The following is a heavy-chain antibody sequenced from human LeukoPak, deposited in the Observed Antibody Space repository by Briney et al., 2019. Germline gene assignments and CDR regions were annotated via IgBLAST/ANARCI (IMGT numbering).Heavy chain of an antibody. V-gene: IGHV3-30-3*01. CDR3: ARDPKQLVHDNWFDP. D-gene: IGHD6-13*01. Sequence: GGSLRLSCAASGFTFSSYAMHWVRQAPGKGLEWVAVISYDGSNKYYADSVKGRFTISRDNSKNTLYPQMNSLRAEDTAVYYCARDPKQLVHDNWFDPWGQGTLVTVSS. J-gene: IGHJ5*02. CDR1: GFTFSSYA. CDR2: ISYDGSNK.